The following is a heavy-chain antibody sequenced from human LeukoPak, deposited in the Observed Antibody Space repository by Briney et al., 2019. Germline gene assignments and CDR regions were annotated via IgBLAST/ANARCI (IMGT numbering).Heavy chain of an antibody. CDR3: SRSYYSSSWYYFDH. V-gene: IGHV1-18*01. J-gene: IGHJ4*02. CDR1: GYTFNNFG. D-gene: IGHD2-15*01. CDR2: ISIDDGRT. Sequence: ASVKVFCKTSGYTFNNFGITWVRQAPGQGPERIGWISIDDGRTHYGRKFQDRVSMTREMSSNTAFLELSSLRSDDTAVYFCSRSYYSSSWYYFDHWGQGTLVIVSS.